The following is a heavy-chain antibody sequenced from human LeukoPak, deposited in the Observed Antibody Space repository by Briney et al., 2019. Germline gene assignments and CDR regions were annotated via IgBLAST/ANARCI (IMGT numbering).Heavy chain of an antibody. CDR2: ISSSRSTI. V-gene: IGHV3-48*04. CDR3: ARDGQAGATGDY. D-gene: IGHD1-26*01. J-gene: IGHJ4*02. CDR1: GFTFSSYS. Sequence: GGSLRLSCAASGFTFSSYSMNWVRQAPGKGLEWVSYISSSRSTIYYADSVKGRFTISRDNAKNSLYLQMNSLRAEDTAVYYCARDGQAGATGDYWGQGTLVTVSS.